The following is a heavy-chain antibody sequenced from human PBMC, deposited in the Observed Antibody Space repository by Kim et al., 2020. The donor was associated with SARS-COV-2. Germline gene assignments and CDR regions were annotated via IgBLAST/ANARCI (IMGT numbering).Heavy chain of an antibody. D-gene: IGHD3-10*01. CDR3: AGGVRGVTAFDY. V-gene: IGHV4-59*03. Sequence: NSNPSLKSRVTFSVDTSKNRFSVKLSSVTAADTAVYYCAGGVRGVTAFDYWGQGTLVTVSS. J-gene: IGHJ4*02.